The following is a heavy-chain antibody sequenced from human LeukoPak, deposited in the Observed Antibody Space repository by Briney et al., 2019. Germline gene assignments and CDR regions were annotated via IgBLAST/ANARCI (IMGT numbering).Heavy chain of an antibody. V-gene: IGHV3-7*01. Sequence: GGSLRLSCAASGFTFSSYWMSWVRQAPGKGLEWVANIKQDGSEKYYVDSVKGRFTISRDNAKNSLYLQMNSLRAEDTAVYYCARDARAYGDYLFFDYWGQGTLVTVSS. CDR1: GFTFSSYW. CDR3: ARDARAYGDYLFFDY. J-gene: IGHJ4*02. CDR2: IKQDGSEK. D-gene: IGHD4-17*01.